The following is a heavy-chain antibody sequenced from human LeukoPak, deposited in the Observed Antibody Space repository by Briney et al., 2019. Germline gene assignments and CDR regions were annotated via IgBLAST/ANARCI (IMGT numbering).Heavy chain of an antibody. CDR2: IHPASANT. CDR1: GYTFTEHF. J-gene: IGHJ4*02. V-gene: IGHV1-2*02. D-gene: IGHD1-7*01. CDR3: ARDLRPANL. Sequence: ASVKVSCKASGYTFTEHFIHWVRQAPGQGLQYMGWIHPASANTVYAQMFHGRVTLTRDTPATTTYMELSGLRSDDTAVYYCARDLRPANLWGQGTLVTVST.